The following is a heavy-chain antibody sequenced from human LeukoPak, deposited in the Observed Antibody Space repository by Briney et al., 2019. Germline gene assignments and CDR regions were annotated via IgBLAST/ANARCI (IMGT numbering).Heavy chain of an antibody. J-gene: IGHJ4*02. CDR1: GGSISSHY. CDR3: ARDLGIAGIDY. V-gene: IGHV4-59*11. D-gene: IGHD6-13*01. Sequence: PSEPLSLTCTVSGGSISSHYWSWIRQPPGKGLEGSGYIYYSRSTNYNPSLKSRVTISVDTSKNQFSLKLSSVTAADTAVYYCARDLGIAGIDYWGQGTLVTVSS. CDR2: IYYSRST.